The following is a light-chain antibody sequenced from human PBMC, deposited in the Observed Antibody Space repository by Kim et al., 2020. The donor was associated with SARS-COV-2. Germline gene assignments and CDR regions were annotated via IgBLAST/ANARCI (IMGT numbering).Light chain of an antibody. CDR1: NSNIGANT. CDR3: ATWDDSLNAWV. V-gene: IGLV1-44*01. Sequence: ELTQPPSASETPGQRVTISCSGGNSNIGANTVNWYQQFPGTAPKLLIYANDRRPSGVPDRFSVSQSGTSASLAISGLQSEDEADYYCATWDDSLNAWV. CDR2: AND. J-gene: IGLJ3*02.